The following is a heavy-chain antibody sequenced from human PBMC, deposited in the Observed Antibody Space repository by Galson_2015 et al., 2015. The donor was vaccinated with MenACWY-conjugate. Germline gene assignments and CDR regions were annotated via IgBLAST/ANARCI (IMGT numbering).Heavy chain of an antibody. CDR3: ARDRESYYDWGSGIDV. CDR2: ISTHNGKT. Sequence: SVKVSCKASGYTFPDYGISWARQAPGQGLEWMGWISTHNGKTNFAQKIQGRVTMTTDTSTSTAYMELTSLTSDDTAVYYCARDRESYYDWGSGIDVWGQGTTVIVSS. V-gene: IGHV1-18*01. CDR1: GYTFPDYG. J-gene: IGHJ6*02. D-gene: IGHD3-10*01.